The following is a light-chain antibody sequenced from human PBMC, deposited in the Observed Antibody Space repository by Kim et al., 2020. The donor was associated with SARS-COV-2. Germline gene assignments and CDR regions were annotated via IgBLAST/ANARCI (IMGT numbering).Light chain of an antibody. Sequence: QSVLTQPPSVSGAPGQRVTISCTGSSSNIGAGYDVNWYQQFPGTAPKLLIYGNSNRPSGVPDRFSGSKSGTSVSVAITGLQAEDETDYYCQSYDSSLSGYVFGTGTKVTVL. CDR3: QSYDSSLSGYV. CDR1: SSNIGAGYD. CDR2: GNS. J-gene: IGLJ1*01. V-gene: IGLV1-40*01.